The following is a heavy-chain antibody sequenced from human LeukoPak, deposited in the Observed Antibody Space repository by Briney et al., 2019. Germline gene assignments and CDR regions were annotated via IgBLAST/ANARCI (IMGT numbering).Heavy chain of an antibody. CDR2: ISAYNGNT. CDR1: GYTFTSYG. V-gene: IGHV1-18*01. D-gene: IGHD6-19*01. J-gene: IGHJ6*02. CDR3: ARAKSGLTYSSGWPDYYYYGMDV. Sequence: GASVKVSCKASGYTFTSYGISWVRQAPGQGLEWMGWISAYNGNTNYAQKLQGRVTMATDTSTSTAYMELRSLRSDDTAVYYCARAKSGLTYSSGWPDYYYYGMDVWGQGTTVTVSS.